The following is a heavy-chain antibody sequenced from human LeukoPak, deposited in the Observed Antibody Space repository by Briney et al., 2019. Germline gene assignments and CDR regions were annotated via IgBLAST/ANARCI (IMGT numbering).Heavy chain of an antibody. CDR3: ARAPLKYCSSTSCSSDY. CDR1: GGSISSYY. CDR2: INHSGST. D-gene: IGHD2-2*01. Sequence: SETLSLTCTVSGGSISSYYWSWIRQPPGKGLEWIGEINHSGSTNYNPSLKSRVTISVDTSKNQFSLKLSSVTAADTAVYYCARAPLKYCSSTSCSSDYWGQGTLVTVSS. V-gene: IGHV4-34*01. J-gene: IGHJ4*02.